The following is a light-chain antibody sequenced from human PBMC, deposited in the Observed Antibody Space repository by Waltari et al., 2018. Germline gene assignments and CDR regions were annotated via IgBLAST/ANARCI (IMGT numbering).Light chain of an antibody. V-gene: IGLV2-8*01. CDR2: EVT. CDR1: SSDVGDY. J-gene: IGLJ2*01. Sequence: QSALTQPPPASGSPGQSVTISCPGTSSDVGDYVSWHQRHPGKAPKLMISEVTTRPSGFPDRFSGSKSGNTASLTVSGLQAEDEADYYCSSYAGSNNLVFGGGTKLTVL. CDR3: SSYAGSNNLV.